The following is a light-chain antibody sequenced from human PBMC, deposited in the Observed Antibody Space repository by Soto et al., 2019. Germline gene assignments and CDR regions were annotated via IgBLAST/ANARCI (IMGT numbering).Light chain of an antibody. CDR1: QSVSSSY. V-gene: IGKV3-20*01. Sequence: EIVLTQSPGTLSLSPGERATLSCRASQSVSSSYLAWYQQKPGQPPRLLIYGSSSRATGIPDRFSGSGSGTDFTLTISILEPEDFAVYDCQQYVNSQWTFGQGTKVEIK. J-gene: IGKJ1*01. CDR2: GSS. CDR3: QQYVNSQWT.